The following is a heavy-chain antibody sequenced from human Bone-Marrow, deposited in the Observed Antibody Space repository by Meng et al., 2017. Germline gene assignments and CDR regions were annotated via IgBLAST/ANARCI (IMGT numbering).Heavy chain of an antibody. J-gene: IGHJ4*02. V-gene: IGHV6-1*01. CDR1: GDSVSSNNSA. Sequence: SETLSLTCAISGDSVSSNNSAWNWIRQSPSRRLELLGRTYYRSKWFNDYAVSVKSRISINPDTYKNHFFLQLNSVNPEDTAVYYCARGSGFDYWGQGTLVTVSS. CDR3: ARGSGFDY. D-gene: IGHD3-10*01. CDR2: TYYRSKWFN.